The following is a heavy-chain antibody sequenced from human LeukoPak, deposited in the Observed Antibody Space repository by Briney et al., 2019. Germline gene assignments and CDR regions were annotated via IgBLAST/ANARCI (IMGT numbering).Heavy chain of an antibody. CDR3: ARFYANEWELPH. CDR1: GFSFSSYG. D-gene: IGHD1-26*01. CDR2: IRSDGSNK. Sequence: GGSLRLSCAGSGFSFSSYGMHWVRQAPGKGLEWMAFIRSDGSNKYYADSVKGRFTISRDNSKNTLYLQMNSLRAEDTAVYYCARFYANEWELPHWGQGTLVTVSS. J-gene: IGHJ4*02. V-gene: IGHV3-30*02.